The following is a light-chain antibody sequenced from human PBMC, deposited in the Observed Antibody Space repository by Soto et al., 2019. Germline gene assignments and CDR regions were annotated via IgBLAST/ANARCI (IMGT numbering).Light chain of an antibody. J-gene: IGKJ2*01. Sequence: IVLTQSPGTLSLSPGERATLSCRASQSVSSSYLAWYQQKPGQAPRLLIYGASSRATGIPDRFSGSGSGTDFTLTISRLEPDDFAVYDCQQYGSSPLTFGQGTKLEIK. CDR3: QQYGSSPLT. CDR1: QSVSSSY. CDR2: GAS. V-gene: IGKV3-20*01.